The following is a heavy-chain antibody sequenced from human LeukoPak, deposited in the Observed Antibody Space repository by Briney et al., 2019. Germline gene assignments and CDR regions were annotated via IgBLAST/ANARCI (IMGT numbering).Heavy chain of an antibody. CDR1: GFTFSNHG. Sequence: GGSLRLSCAASGFTFSNHGMNWVRQAPGKGLEWVSGISPGGDITYYADSVQGWFTIARDNSKNTMSLQMSSLRAGDTALYYCAKGSGNGYGSGPFDYWGQGTLVTVSS. D-gene: IGHD3-10*01. CDR2: ISPGGDIT. V-gene: IGHV3-23*01. J-gene: IGHJ4*02. CDR3: AKGSGNGYGSGPFDY.